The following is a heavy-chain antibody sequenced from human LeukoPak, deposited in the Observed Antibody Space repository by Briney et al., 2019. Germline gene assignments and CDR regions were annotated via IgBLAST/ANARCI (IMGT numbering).Heavy chain of an antibody. D-gene: IGHD3-10*01. CDR1: GYTFTSYD. Sequence: GASVKVSCKASGYTFTSYDINWVRRATGQGLEWMGWMNPNSGNTGYAQKFQGRVTITRNTSISTAYMELSSLRSEDTAVYYCARSSEYYGSGSYTFDYWGQGTLVTVSS. J-gene: IGHJ4*02. CDR2: MNPNSGNT. CDR3: ARSSEYYGSGSYTFDY. V-gene: IGHV1-8*03.